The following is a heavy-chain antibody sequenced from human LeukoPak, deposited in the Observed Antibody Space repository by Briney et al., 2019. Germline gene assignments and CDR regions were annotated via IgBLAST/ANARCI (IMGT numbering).Heavy chain of an antibody. Sequence: SETLSLTCAVYGGSFSGYYWSWIRQPPGKGLEWIGEINHSGSTNYNPSLKSRVTISVDTSKNQFSLKLSSVTAADTAVYYCARALVRGGSSHWGQGTLVTVSS. D-gene: IGHD2-15*01. CDR3: ARALVRGGSSH. V-gene: IGHV4-34*01. J-gene: IGHJ4*02. CDR1: GGSFSGYY. CDR2: INHSGST.